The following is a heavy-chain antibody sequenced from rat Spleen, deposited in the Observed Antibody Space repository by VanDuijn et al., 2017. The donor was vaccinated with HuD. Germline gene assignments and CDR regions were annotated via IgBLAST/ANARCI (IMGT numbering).Heavy chain of an antibody. Sequence: EVQLVESGGGFVQPGRSLKLSCAASGFTFSSFPMAWVRQAPERGLEWVSSINTDGGSTYYPDSVKGRFTISRDNAENTVYLQMNSLRSEDTATYYCAKDLDYGPDYWGQGVMVTVSS. CDR1: GFTFSSFP. D-gene: IGHD1-11*01. J-gene: IGHJ2*01. CDR3: AKDLDYGPDY. V-gene: IGHV5-58*01. CDR2: INTDGGST.